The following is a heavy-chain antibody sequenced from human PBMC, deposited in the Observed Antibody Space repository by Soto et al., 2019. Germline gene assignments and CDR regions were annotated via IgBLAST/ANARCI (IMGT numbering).Heavy chain of an antibody. CDR2: IIPIFGTA. CDR1: GGTFSSYA. V-gene: IGHV1-69*12. Sequence: QVQLVQSGAEVKKPGSSVKVSCKASGGTFSSYAITWVRQAPGQGLEWMGGIIPIFGTANYAQKFQGRVTIIADESTSTAYMELSSMRCEDTDVYYCAGDRGHSSGYYPYWFDPWGQGTLVTVSS. J-gene: IGHJ5*02. CDR3: AGDRGHSSGYYPYWFDP. D-gene: IGHD3-22*01.